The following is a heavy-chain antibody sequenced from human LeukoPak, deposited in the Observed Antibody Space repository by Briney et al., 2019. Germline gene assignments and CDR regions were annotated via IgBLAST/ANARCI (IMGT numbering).Heavy chain of an antibody. J-gene: IGHJ6*03. D-gene: IGHD1-7*01. V-gene: IGHV1-18*01. CDR1: GYTFTSYG. CDR3: ARVTGTPKGYYYYMDV. Sequence: ASVKVSCKASGYTFTSYGISWVRQAPGQGLEWMGGISAYNGNTNYAQKLQGRVTMTTDTSTSTAYMELRSLRSDDTAVYYCARVTGTPKGYYYYMDVWGKGTTVTVSS. CDR2: ISAYNGNT.